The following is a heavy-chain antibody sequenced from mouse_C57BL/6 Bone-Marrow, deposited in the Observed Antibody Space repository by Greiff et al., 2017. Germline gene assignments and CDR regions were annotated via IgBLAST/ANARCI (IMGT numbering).Heavy chain of an antibody. V-gene: IGHV1-72*01. CDR1: GYTFTSYW. D-gene: IGHD1-1*01. J-gene: IGHJ1*03. CDR2: IDPNSGGT. CDR3: ARKPYYDGSSSPYFDV. Sequence: QVQLQQPGAELVKPGASVKLSCKASGYTFTSYWMHWVKQRPGRGLEWIGRIDPNSGGTKYNEKFKSKATLTVDKPSSTAYMQLSSLPSEDSAVYYCARKPYYDGSSSPYFDVWGTGTTVTVSS.